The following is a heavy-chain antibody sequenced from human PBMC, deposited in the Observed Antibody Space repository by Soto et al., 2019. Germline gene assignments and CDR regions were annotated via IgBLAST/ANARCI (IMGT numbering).Heavy chain of an antibody. D-gene: IGHD3-22*01. CDR2: ISGSGGST. CDR1: GFTFSSYA. J-gene: IGHJ4*02. Sequence: EVQLLESGGGLVQPGGSLRLSCAASGFTFSSYAMSWVRQAPGKGLEWVSAISGSGGSTYYADSVKGRFTISRDNSKNTLYLQMNSLRAEDTAVYYCAIDPADSSGYYPPLFDYWGQGTLVTVSS. V-gene: IGHV3-23*01. CDR3: AIDPADSSGYYPPLFDY.